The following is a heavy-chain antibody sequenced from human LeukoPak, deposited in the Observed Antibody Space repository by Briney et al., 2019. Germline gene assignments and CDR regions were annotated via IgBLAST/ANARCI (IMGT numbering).Heavy chain of an antibody. D-gene: IGHD3-22*01. Sequence: PSETLSLTCTVSGGSISSYYWNWIRQPPGKGLEWIGYIYYSGSTNYNPSLKRRVTISLNTSKNQFSLKLSSATAADTAVYYCARGGTYYYDKSGINWFDPWGQGTLVTVSA. CDR1: GGSISSYY. CDR2: IYYSGST. J-gene: IGHJ5*02. CDR3: ARGGTYYYDKSGINWFDP. V-gene: IGHV4-59*01.